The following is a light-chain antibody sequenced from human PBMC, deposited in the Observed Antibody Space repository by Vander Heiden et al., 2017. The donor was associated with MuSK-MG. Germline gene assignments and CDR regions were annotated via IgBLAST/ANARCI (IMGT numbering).Light chain of an antibody. CDR1: QSISNR. CDR2: KAS. Sequence: DIQMNQSPSTLPASVGDNVNITCRATQSISNRLAWYQQKPGKAPKLLIYKASNLEDGVPSRFSGSGSGTDFTLTISSLQPDDFGTYYCQQYNSYSTFGQGTRVDMK. CDR3: QQYNSYST. J-gene: IGKJ1*01. V-gene: IGKV1-5*03.